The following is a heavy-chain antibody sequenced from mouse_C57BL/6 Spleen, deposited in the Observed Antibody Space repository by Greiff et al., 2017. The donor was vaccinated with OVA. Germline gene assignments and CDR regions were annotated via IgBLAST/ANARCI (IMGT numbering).Heavy chain of an antibody. V-gene: IGHV14-2*01. CDR2: IDPEDGET. D-gene: IGHD1-1*01. Sequence: EVKLVESGAELVKPGASVKLSCTASGFNIKDYYMHWVKQRTEQGLEWIGRIDPEDGETKYAPKFQGKATITADTSSNTAYLQLSSLTSEDTAVYYCARSTYYGSSDGAMDYWGQGTSVTVSS. J-gene: IGHJ4*01. CDR1: GFNIKDYY. CDR3: ARSTYYGSSDGAMDY.